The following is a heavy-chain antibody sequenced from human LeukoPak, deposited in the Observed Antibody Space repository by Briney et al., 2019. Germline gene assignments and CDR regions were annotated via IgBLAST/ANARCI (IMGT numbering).Heavy chain of an antibody. J-gene: IGHJ5*02. Sequence: GESPKISCEASGYIFRNYWIGWVRQMPGKGLEWVGIIYPGDSDTRYSPSFQGQVTISADRSISTAYLQWASLKASDTAMYYCARRPGSSWYRGNWFDPWGQGTLVTVSS. V-gene: IGHV5-51*01. D-gene: IGHD6-13*01. CDR2: IYPGDSDT. CDR3: ARRPGSSWYRGNWFDP. CDR1: GYIFRNYW.